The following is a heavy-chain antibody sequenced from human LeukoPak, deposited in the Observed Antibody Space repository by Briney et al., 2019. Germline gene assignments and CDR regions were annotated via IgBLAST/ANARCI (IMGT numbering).Heavy chain of an antibody. CDR2: IYYSGST. V-gene: IGHV4-59*08. Sequence: KPSETLSLTCTVSGGSISSYYWSWIRQPPGKGLEWIGYIYYSGSTNYNPSLKSRVTISVDTSKNQFSLKLSSVTAADTAVYYRARGETDWYFDLWGRGTLVTVSS. CDR3: ARGETDWYFDL. D-gene: IGHD3-10*01. CDR1: GGSISSYY. J-gene: IGHJ2*01.